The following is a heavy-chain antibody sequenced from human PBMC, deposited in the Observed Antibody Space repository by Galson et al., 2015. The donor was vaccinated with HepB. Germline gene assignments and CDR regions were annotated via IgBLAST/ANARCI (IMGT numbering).Heavy chain of an antibody. Sequence: SETLSLTCVVSGGSISTNNWWSWIHQPPGKGLEWIGDIWHTVTTNYNPSLQSRLTMSLDRSKKQFSLNLTSVSAADTAVYYCAKGRRAGSSSSWYNYWGQGILVTVSS. CDR2: IWHTVTT. CDR1: GGSISTNNW. CDR3: AKGRRAGSSSSWYNY. V-gene: IGHV4/OR15-8*02. J-gene: IGHJ4*02. D-gene: IGHD2-2*02.